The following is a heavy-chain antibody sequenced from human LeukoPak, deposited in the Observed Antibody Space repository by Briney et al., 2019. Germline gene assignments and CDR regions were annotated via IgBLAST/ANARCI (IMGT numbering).Heavy chain of an antibody. Sequence: GGSLRLSCAASGFTFSTFWMSWVRQAPGKGLEWVANIKEDGSENYYVDSMKGRFTVSRDNAKKSLYLQMDSLRAEDTAVYYCARGGTFVSDYWGQGTLVTVSS. J-gene: IGHJ4*02. D-gene: IGHD1-1*01. CDR1: GFTFSTFW. CDR3: ARGGTFVSDY. V-gene: IGHV3-7*01. CDR2: IKEDGSEN.